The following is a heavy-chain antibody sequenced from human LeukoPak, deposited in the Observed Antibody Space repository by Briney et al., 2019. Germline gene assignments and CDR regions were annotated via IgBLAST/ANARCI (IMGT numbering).Heavy chain of an antibody. J-gene: IGHJ4*02. Sequence: GGSLRLSCAASGFTFSTYSMNWVRQAPGKGLEWVSSISSSSSYIYYADSVKGRFTISRDNAKNSLFLQMNSLRAEDTAVYYCAREGRNSIFGVVNHNLNDYFDYWGQGTLVTASS. CDR3: AREGRNSIFGVVNHNLNDYFDY. CDR1: GFTFSTYS. D-gene: IGHD3-3*01. CDR2: ISSSSSYI. V-gene: IGHV3-21*01.